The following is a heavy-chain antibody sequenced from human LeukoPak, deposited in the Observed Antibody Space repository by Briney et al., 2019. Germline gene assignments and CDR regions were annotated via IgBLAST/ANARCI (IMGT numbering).Heavy chain of an antibody. J-gene: IGHJ6*02. CDR2: MNPNSGNT. V-gene: IGHV1-8*01. D-gene: IGHD6-19*01. CDR1: VCTFTRYD. CDR3: ARGYAEQWLATYYYYGMDV. Sequence: ASVTVSCQASVCTFTRYDINWVGQAAAQGREGVGWMNPNSGNTGYAQKFQGRVTMTRNTSISTAYMELSRLRSEDTAVYYCARGYAEQWLATYYYYGMDVWGQGTTVTVSS.